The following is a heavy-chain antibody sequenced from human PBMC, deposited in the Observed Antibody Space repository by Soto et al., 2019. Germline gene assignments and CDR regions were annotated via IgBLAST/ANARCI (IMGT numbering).Heavy chain of an antibody. CDR2: ISLYSDGT. V-gene: IGHV1-18*01. D-gene: IGHD2-2*01. J-gene: IGHJ5*02. CDR1: GYTFSNYG. CDR3: ARVVPGAEAWFGP. Sequence: SVKVSCKTSGYTFSNYGITWVRQAPGQPLEWLGWISLYSDGTNYAQKFQGRVSMTTDTSTTTAYMELRSLRSDDTAVYYCARVVPGAEAWFGPWGQGTLVTVSS.